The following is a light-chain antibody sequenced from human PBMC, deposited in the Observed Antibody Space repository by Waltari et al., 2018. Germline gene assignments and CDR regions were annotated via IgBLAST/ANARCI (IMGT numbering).Light chain of an antibody. Sequence: QFALTQPAPVSGSPGQSITISCTGTSSDIGGYNYVPWYQQHPGKAPKLMIYDVSKRPSGVSNRFSGSKSGNTVSLTISGLQTVDEADYYCSSYTSSSSRVFGTGTKVTVL. CDR3: SSYTSSSSRV. CDR1: SSDIGGYNY. J-gene: IGLJ1*01. V-gene: IGLV2-14*01. CDR2: DVS.